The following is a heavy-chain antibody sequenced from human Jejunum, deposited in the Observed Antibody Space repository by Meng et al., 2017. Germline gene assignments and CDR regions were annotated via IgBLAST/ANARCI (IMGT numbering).Heavy chain of an antibody. CDR3: ARMDSAFHYFDY. V-gene: IGHV4-39*07. CDR1: GGSITTSSDY. Sequence: QLQLQESGPGLLKPSETLSLTCTVSGGSITTSSDYWGWIRQSPGKGLEWIGYIYHTGSTYYNPSLKSRVTISVDRSKNQFSLNLSSVTAADTAVYYCARMDSAFHYFDYWGQGTLATVSS. D-gene: IGHD1-26*01. J-gene: IGHJ4*02. CDR2: IYHTGST.